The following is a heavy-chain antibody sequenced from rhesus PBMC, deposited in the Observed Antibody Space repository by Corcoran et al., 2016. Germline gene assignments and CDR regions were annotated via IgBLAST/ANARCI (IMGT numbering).Heavy chain of an antibody. J-gene: IGHJ4*01. CDR3: AKWGVLTAFDY. CDR2: INRGGGPT. CDR1: GFTFSSYG. Sequence: EVQLVETGGGLVQPGGSLKVSCAASGFTFSSYGMSWVRQAPGKGLEWVSAINRGGGPTYHADALKCRFTMSRDNSKNTLSLQMNSLGAEDTAVYYCAKWGVLTAFDYWGQGVLVTVSP. D-gene: IGHD2-15*01. V-gene: IGHV3S5*01.